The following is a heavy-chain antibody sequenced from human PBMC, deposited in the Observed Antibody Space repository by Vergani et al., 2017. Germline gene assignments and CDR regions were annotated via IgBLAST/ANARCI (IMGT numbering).Heavy chain of an antibody. J-gene: IGHJ6*02. CDR1: GGSFSGYY. CDR2: INHSGST. Sequence: QVQLQQWGAGLLKPSETLSLTCAVYGGSFSGYYWSWIRQPPGKGLEWIGEINHSGSTNYNPSLQSRVTISVDTSKNQFSLKLSSVTAADTAVYYCARGLVDIVVVPAAIAHYYYGMDVWGQGTTVTVSS. V-gene: IGHV4-34*01. D-gene: IGHD2-2*01. CDR3: ARGLVDIVVVPAAIAHYYYGMDV.